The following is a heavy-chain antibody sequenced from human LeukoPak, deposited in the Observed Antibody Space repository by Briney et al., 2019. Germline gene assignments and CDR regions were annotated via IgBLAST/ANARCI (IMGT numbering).Heavy chain of an antibody. CDR3: ARGGGSYLFDY. D-gene: IGHD1-26*01. Sequence: SETLSLTCTVSGGSISSYYWSWIRQPPGKGLEWIGYIYYSGSTNYNPSLKSRVTISVDTSKNQFSLKLSSVTAADTAVYYCARGGGSYLFDYWGQGTLVTVPS. CDR2: IYYSGST. J-gene: IGHJ4*02. V-gene: IGHV4-59*01. CDR1: GGSISSYY.